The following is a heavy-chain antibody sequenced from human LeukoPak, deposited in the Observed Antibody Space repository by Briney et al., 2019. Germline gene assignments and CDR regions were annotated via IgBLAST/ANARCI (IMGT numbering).Heavy chain of an antibody. D-gene: IGHD3-9*01. CDR3: ARDRYDILTGYEQALDY. J-gene: IGHJ4*02. CDR1: GYTFTGYY. CDR2: INPNSGGT. V-gene: IGHV1-2*02. Sequence: ASVKVSCKASGYTFTGYYMHWVRQAPGQGLGWMGWINPNSGGTNYAQKFQGRVTMTRDTSISTAYMELSRLRSDDTAVYYCARDRYDILTGYEQALDYWGQGTLVTVSS.